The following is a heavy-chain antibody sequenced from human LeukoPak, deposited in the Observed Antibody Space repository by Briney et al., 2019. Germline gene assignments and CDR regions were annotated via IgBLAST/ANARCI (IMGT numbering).Heavy chain of an antibody. CDR3: ARVGYNWNYVDY. CDR2: IYSGGST. D-gene: IGHD1-20*01. CDR1: GFTFSSNY. Sequence: GGSLRLSCAASGFTFSSNYMSWVRQAPGKGLEWVSVIYSGGSTYYADSVKGRFTISRDNSKNTLYLQMSSLRAEDTAVYYCARVGYNWNYVDYWGQGTLVTVSS. V-gene: IGHV3-53*01. J-gene: IGHJ4*02.